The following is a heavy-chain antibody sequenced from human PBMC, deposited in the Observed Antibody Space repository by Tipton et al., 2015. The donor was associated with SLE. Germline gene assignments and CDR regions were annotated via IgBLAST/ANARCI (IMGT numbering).Heavy chain of an antibody. V-gene: IGHV4-31*03. CDR1: GGSISSGGYY. D-gene: IGHD6-13*01. J-gene: IGHJ4*02. Sequence: TLSLTCTVSGGSISSGGYYWSWIRQHPGKGLEWIGYIYYSGSTYYNPSLKSRVTISVDTSKNQFSLKLSSVTAADTAVYYCATTGYSSSWFLDYWGQGTLVTVSS. CDR3: ATTGYSSSWFLDY. CDR2: IYYSGST.